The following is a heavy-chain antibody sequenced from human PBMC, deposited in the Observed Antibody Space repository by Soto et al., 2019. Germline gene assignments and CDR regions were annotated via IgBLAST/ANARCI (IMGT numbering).Heavy chain of an antibody. V-gene: IGHV3-74*01. D-gene: IGHD1-26*01. Sequence: GGSLKLSCAASGLTFISYWMHWVRQAPGKGLVWVSRINTDGSSTTYADSVKVRFTISRDNTKNTLYLQMNSLRVEDTAVYYCARASGSNIHFDHWGQGT. CDR3: ARASGSNIHFDH. CDR2: INTDGSST. CDR1: GLTFISYW. J-gene: IGHJ4*02.